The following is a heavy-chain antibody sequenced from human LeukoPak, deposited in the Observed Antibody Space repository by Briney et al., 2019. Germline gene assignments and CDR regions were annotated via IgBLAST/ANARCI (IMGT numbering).Heavy chain of an antibody. CDR3: ARPVRPGYFDY. CDR1: GGSFSGYY. J-gene: IGHJ4*02. V-gene: IGHV4-34*01. CDR2: INHSGST. Sequence: PSETLSLTCAVYGGSFSGYYWSWIRQPPGKGLEWIGEINHSGSTNYNPSLKSRVTISVDTSKNQFSLKLSSVTAADTAVYYCARPVRPGYFDYWGQGTLVTVSS. D-gene: IGHD3-10*02.